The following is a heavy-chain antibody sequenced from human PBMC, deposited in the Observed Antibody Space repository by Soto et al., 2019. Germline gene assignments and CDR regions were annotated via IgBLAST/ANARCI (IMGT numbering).Heavy chain of an antibody. CDR2: IYDSGST. V-gene: IGHV4-61*01. CDR1: GGSVSSASYY. J-gene: IGHJ6*01. Sequence: PSETLSLTCTVSGGSVSSASYYWSWIRHPPGKGLEWIGYIYDSGSTNYNPSLKSRATISVDTSKNQFSLKLSSVTAADTAVYYCARRDDYYYYYAMDVWGQGTTVTVSS. CDR3: ARRDDYYYYYAMDV.